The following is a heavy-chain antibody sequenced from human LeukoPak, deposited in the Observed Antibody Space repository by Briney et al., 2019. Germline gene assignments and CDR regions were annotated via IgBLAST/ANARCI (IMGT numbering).Heavy chain of an antibody. Sequence: GESLKISCKGSGYSFISYWISWVRQMPGKGLEWMGRIDRSDSYTNYSPSSQGHVTISADKSTSTAFLQWSSLKASDTAIYYCARRRSSGYGFYGMDVWGQGTTVTVSS. J-gene: IGHJ6*02. CDR2: IDRSDSYT. V-gene: IGHV5-10-1*01. CDR1: GYSFISYW. CDR3: ARRRSSGYGFYGMDV. D-gene: IGHD5-12*01.